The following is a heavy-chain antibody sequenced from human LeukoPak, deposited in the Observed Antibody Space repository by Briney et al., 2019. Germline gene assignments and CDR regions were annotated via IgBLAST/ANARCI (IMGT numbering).Heavy chain of an antibody. J-gene: IGHJ6*03. CDR2: ISSSSSYI. Sequence: GGSLRLSCAASGFTFSSYSMNWVRQAPGKGLEWVSSISSSSSYIYYADSVKGRFTISRDNAKNSLYLQMNSLRAEDTAVYYCARLHAGYHYYYMDVWGKGTTVTVSS. V-gene: IGHV3-21*01. CDR1: GFTFSSYS. CDR3: ARLHAGYHYYYMDV.